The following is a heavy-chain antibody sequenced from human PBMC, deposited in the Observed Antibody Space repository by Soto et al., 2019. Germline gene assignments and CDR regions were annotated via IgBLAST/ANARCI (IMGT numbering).Heavy chain of an antibody. CDR2: ITWNSGYI. D-gene: IGHD6-13*01. V-gene: IGHV3-9*01. J-gene: IGHJ4*02. CDR3: AKALYGSSSSPIDY. CDR1: GFTFDDYA. Sequence: SLRLCCAASGFTFDDYAMHWFRQAPGKGLEWVSYITWNSGYIGYADSVKGRFTISRDNANNSLYLQMNSLKPEDTAFYYCAKALYGSSSSPIDYWGQGTLVTVSS.